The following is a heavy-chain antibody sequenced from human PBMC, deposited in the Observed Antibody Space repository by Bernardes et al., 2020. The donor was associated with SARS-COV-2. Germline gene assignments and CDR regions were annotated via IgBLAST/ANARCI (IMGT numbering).Heavy chain of an antibody. J-gene: IGHJ4*02. CDR1: GFTFSSNV. CDR2: ISGVGGNI. V-gene: IGHV3-23*01. D-gene: IGHD6-13*01. CDR3: ARDIIGAAAGTGFDY. Sequence: GSLRLSCAASGFTFSSNVMTWVRQAPGKGLEWVSSISGVGGNIHYADSVKGRFTISRDNSKNTLYLQMNSLKVEDTAVYYCARDIIGAAAGTGFDYWGQGTLVTVSS.